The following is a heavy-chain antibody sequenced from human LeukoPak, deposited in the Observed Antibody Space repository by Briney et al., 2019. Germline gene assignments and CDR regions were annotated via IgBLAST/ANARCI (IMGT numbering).Heavy chain of an antibody. CDR3: AREGFYFFDF. CDR2: IKQDGSEK. CDR1: GFTFTNNF. V-gene: IGHV3-7*01. J-gene: IGHJ4*01. Sequence: GGSLRLSCAASGFTFTNNFMSWVRQVPGKGLEWVANIKQDGSEKTYADSVRGRFTIFRDSAKDSVYLQMNRLRAEDSAIYYCAREGFYFFDFWGQGTLVTVSS.